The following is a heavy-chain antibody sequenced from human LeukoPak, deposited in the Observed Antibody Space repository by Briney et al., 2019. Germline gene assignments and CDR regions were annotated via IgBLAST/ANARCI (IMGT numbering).Heavy chain of an antibody. V-gene: IGHV4-39*01. CDR3: ARILARDDSSTGYFDY. CDR1: GGSISSSSYY. CDR2: IYYSGST. Sequence: SETLSLTCTVSGGSISSSSYYWGWIRQPPGKELEWIGSIYYSGSTYYNPSLKSRVTISVDTSKNQFSLKLSSVTAADTAVYYCARILARDDSSTGYFDYWGQGTLVTVSS. D-gene: IGHD3-22*01. J-gene: IGHJ4*02.